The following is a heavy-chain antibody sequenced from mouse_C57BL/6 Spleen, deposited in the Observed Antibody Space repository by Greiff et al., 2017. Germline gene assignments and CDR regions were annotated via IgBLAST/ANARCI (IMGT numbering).Heavy chain of an antibody. V-gene: IGHV1-64*01. J-gene: IGHJ2*01. CDR2: IHPNSGST. CDR3: ARANWEYYFVY. Sequence: QVQLQQPGAELVKPGASVKLSCKASGYTFTSYWMHWVKQRPGQGLEWIGMIHPNSGSTNYNEKFKSKATLTVDKSSSTAYMQLSSLTSEDSAVYYCARANWEYYFVYWGQGTTLTVTS. CDR1: GYTFTSYW. D-gene: IGHD4-1*01.